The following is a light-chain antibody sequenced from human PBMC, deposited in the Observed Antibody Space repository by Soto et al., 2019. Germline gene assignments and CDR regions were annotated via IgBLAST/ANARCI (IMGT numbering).Light chain of an antibody. CDR2: EVS. V-gene: IGLV2-14*01. Sequence: QSVLTQPASVSGSPGQSITISCTGTSSDVGSYNYVSWYQQHPGKAPKLMIYEVSDRPSGISSRFSGSKSGNTASLTISGLKTEDEDDYYCSSYTRSSTLFGTGTKVTVL. CDR1: SSDVGSYNY. J-gene: IGLJ1*01. CDR3: SSYTRSSTL.